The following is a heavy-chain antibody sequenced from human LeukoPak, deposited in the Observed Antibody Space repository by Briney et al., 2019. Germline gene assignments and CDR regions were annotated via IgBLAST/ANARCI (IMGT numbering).Heavy chain of an antibody. CDR2: IKQDGSEK. Sequence: PGGSLRLSCAASGFTVSSYWMIWVRQAPGKGLEGVANIKQDGSEKYYVDSVKVRFTISRDNAKNSLYLQMNSLRAEDTAVYYCARAYCDYWGQGTLVTVSS. J-gene: IGHJ4*02. CDR1: GFTVSSYW. CDR3: ARAYCDY. V-gene: IGHV3-7*01.